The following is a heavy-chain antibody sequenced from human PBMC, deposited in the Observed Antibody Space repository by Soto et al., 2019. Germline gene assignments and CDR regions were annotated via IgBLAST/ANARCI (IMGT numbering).Heavy chain of an antibody. CDR2: ISYDGTGK. Sequence: QVQLVESGGGVVQPGTSLGLSCAVSGFTFSPYTMHWVRQAPGKGLEWVAVISYDGTGKYYADSVKGRFTISRDNSNNTLDLQMNSLRPEDTSVYYCARGGGFCGGDCYKGGVDYWGQGTLVTVSS. CDR3: ARGGGFCGGDCYKGGVDY. V-gene: IGHV3-30*04. CDR1: GFTFSPYT. J-gene: IGHJ4*02. D-gene: IGHD2-21*02.